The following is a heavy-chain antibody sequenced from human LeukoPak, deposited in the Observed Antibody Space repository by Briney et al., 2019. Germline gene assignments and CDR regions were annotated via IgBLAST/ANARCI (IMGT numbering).Heavy chain of an antibody. CDR1: GGSFSGYY. J-gene: IGHJ5*02. CDR2: INHSGST. V-gene: IGHV4-34*01. D-gene: IGHD1-26*01. Sequence: SETLSLTCAVYGGSFSGYYWSWIRQPPGKGLEWIGEINHSGSTNYNPSLKSRVTISVDTSKNQFSLKLNSVTAADTAVYYCARSRAFNSGAFDPWGQGSLVTVSS. CDR3: ARSRAFNSGAFDP.